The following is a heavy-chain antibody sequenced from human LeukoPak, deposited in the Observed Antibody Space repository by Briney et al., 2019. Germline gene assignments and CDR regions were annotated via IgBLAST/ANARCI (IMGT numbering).Heavy chain of an antibody. D-gene: IGHD3-3*01. Sequence: GGSLRLSCAASGFTFSSYAMSWVRQAPGKGLEWVSAISGSGGSTYYADSVKGRFTISRDNSKNTLYLQMNSLRAEDTAVYYCAKRVSADPKFYYFDYWGQGTLVTVSS. CDR2: ISGSGGST. CDR1: GFTFSSYA. CDR3: AKRVSADPKFYYFDY. V-gene: IGHV3-23*01. J-gene: IGHJ4*02.